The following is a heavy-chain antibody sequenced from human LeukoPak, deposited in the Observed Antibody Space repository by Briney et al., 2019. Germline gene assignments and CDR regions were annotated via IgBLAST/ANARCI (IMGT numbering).Heavy chain of an antibody. CDR3: SRDGSAGDNSAFDM. D-gene: IGHD3-22*01. J-gene: IGHJ3*02. V-gene: IGHV3-72*01. CDR2: SRNKVRKYTT. Sequence: GGSLRLSCAASGFTLSDYHMDWVRQAPGKGLEWVGRSRNKVRKYTTEYAASVKGRFSISRGESKNSVFLQLNSLSTEDTAVYYCSRDGSAGDNSAFDMWGQGTMVTVSS. CDR1: GFTLSDYH.